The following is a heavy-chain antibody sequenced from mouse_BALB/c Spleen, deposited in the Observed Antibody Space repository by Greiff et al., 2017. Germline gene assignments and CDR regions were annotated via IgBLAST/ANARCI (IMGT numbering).Heavy chain of an antibody. CDR3: TRLTGTSAY. D-gene: IGHD4-1*01. J-gene: IGHJ3*01. V-gene: IGHV1S81*02. CDR1: GYTFTSYY. CDR2: INPSNGGT. Sequence: LQESGAELVKPGASVKLSCKASGYTFTSYYMYWVKQRPGQGLEWIGEINPSNGGTNFNEKFKSKATLTVDKSSSTAYMQLSSLTSEDSAVYYCTRLTGTSAYWGQGTLVTVSA.